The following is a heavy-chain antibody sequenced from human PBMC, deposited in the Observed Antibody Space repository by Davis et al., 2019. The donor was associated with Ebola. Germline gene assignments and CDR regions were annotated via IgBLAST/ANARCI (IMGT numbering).Heavy chain of an antibody. J-gene: IGHJ4*02. D-gene: IGHD6-19*01. CDR1: GGSISSGNY. CDR2: IYHTGST. V-gene: IGHV4-4*02. CDR3: ARVGSGGNLDY. Sequence: SETLSLTCTVSGGSISSGNYWSWVRQPPEKGLEWIGEIYHTGSTNFNPSLKSRVTISVDKAKNQFSLNLSSVAAADTALYYCARVGSGGNLDYWGQGTLVTVSS.